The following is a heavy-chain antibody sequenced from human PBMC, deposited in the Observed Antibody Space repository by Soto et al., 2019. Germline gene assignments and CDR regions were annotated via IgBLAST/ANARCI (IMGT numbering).Heavy chain of an antibody. D-gene: IGHD3-10*01. Sequence: GGSLRLSCAVSGFSFSTYAMTWVRQAPGKGLEWVSAISRSGDRTYSADSVKGRFTISRDNSKNTLYLQMNSLRAEDTAVYYCAKYSCASGRRTGAFDIWGQGTMVTVSS. V-gene: IGHV3-23*01. CDR2: ISRSGDRT. J-gene: IGHJ3*02. CDR3: AKYSCASGRRTGAFDI. CDR1: GFSFSTYA.